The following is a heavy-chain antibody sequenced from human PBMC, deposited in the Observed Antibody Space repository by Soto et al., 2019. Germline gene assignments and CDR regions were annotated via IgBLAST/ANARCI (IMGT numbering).Heavy chain of an antibody. V-gene: IGHV1-46*03. J-gene: IGHJ5*02. CDR2: INPSGGST. D-gene: IGHD5-18*01. CDR1: GYTFTSYY. CDR3: ARVYPSDTRYGYVGNNWFDP. Sequence: QVQLVQSGAEVKKPGASVKVSCKASGYTFTSYYMHWVRQAPGQGLEWMGIINPSGGSTSYAQKSQGRVPRTRDTSTSTVYMELSSLRSEDTAVYYCARVYPSDTRYGYVGNNWFDPWGQGTLVTVSS.